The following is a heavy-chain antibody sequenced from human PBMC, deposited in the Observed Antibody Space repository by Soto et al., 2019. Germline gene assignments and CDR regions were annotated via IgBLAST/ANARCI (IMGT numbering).Heavy chain of an antibody. CDR1: GFTFSSYA. J-gene: IGHJ5*02. D-gene: IGHD3-9*01. V-gene: IGHV3-23*01. Sequence: GGSLRLSCAASGFTFSSYAMSWVRQAPGKGLEWVSAISGSGGSTYYADSVKGRFTISRDNSKNTLYLQMNSLRAEDTAVYYCAKMTYYDILTGMVWFDPWGKGTLVTVSS. CDR3: AKMTYYDILTGMVWFDP. CDR2: ISGSGGST.